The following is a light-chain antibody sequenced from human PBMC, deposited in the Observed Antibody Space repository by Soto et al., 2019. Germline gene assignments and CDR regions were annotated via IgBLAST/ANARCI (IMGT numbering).Light chain of an antibody. J-gene: IGKJ2*01. V-gene: IGKV1-5*01. CDR2: DVS. CDR1: SSSKW. Sequence: IPMTQSPSTLAASVDDTVTMTCRSSSKWLAWYQKKPGKAPKLLIYDVSNLERGVPPRFSGSTSGAESTLTITGLQPDDLGTYYCQHTTVFTLGQGTKVDI. CDR3: QHTTVFT.